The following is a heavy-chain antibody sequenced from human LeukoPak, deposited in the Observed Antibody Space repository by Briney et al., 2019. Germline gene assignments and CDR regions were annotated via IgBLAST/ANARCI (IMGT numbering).Heavy chain of an antibody. CDR3: AKEPSSSWYLRFFEY. CDR2: ISDDGSDI. CDR1: GFSFSLFG. V-gene: IGHV3-30*18. J-gene: IGHJ4*02. D-gene: IGHD3-22*01. Sequence: GGSLRLSCAASGFSFSLFGMNWVRQAPGKGLEWVAVISDDGSDIHYADSMKGRFTISRDNSHNTVYLQMNSVRAEDTAVYHCAKEPSSSWYLRFFEYWGQGTLVTVSS.